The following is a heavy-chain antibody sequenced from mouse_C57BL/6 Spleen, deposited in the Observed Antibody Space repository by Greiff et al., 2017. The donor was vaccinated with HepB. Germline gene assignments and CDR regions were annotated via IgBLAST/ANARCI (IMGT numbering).Heavy chain of an antibody. J-gene: IGHJ1*03. CDR2: IYPGDGDT. V-gene: IGHV1-80*01. CDR1: GYAFSSYW. Sequence: QVQLQQSGAELVKPGASVKISCKASGYAFSSYWMNWVKQRPGKGLEWIGQIYPGDGDTNDNGKFKGKATLTADKSSSTAYMQLSSRTSDDSAVYFCARGLLPGYFDVWGTGTTVTVSS. D-gene: IGHD1-1*01. CDR3: ARGLLPGYFDV.